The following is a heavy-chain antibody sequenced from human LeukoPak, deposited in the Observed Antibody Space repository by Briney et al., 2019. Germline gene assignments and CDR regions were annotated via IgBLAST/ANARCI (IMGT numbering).Heavy chain of an antibody. V-gene: IGHV3-33*08. Sequence: GGSLRLSCAASEFTFSSYGMHWVRQAPGKGLEWVAVIWYDGSNKYYADSVKGRFTISRDNSKNTLYLQMNSLRAEDTAVYYCARESANNAFDYWGQGTLVTVSS. CDR3: ARESANNAFDY. CDR2: IWYDGSNK. CDR1: EFTFSSYG. D-gene: IGHD1/OR15-1a*01. J-gene: IGHJ4*02.